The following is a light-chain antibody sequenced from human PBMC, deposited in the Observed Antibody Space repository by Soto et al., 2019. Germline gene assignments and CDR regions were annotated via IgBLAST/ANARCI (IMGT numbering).Light chain of an antibody. Sequence: AIQMTQSPSSLSASVGDTVTITCRASQGIRRDLSWYQQKPGEAPKLLIYSASDLQGAVPSRFRGSGSGTDSTLTISSLQPEDFATYYCLQDFNFPHTFGQGTKVEV. J-gene: IGKJ1*01. CDR3: LQDFNFPHT. CDR2: SAS. CDR1: QGIRRD. V-gene: IGKV1-6*01.